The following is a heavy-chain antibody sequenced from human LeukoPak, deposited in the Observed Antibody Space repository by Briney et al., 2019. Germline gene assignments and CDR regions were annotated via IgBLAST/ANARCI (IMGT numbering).Heavy chain of an antibody. D-gene: IGHD1-1*01. J-gene: IGHJ4*02. CDR2: TSGVGNT. CDR3: TGHGSNSY. V-gene: IGHV3-23*01. Sequence: PGGSLRLSCVVSGFSINNNGLSWFRQAPGKGLEWVSDTSGVGNTYYAESVKGRFTISRDNFKNTFFLQMNSLRAEDTALYYATGHGSNSYWGQGALVAVSS. CDR1: GFSINNNG.